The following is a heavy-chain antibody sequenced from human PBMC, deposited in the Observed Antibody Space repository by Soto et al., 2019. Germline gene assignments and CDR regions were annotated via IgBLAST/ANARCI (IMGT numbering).Heavy chain of an antibody. D-gene: IGHD6-13*01. CDR3: AKDIGSSSWYWSAALDY. J-gene: IGHJ4*02. CDR2: VSYDGSNK. Sequence: QVQLVESGGGVVQPGRSLRLSCAASGFTFSSYGMHWVRQAPGKGLEWVAVVSYDGSNKYYADSVKGRFTISRDNSKNTLYLQMNIVRAEDPAVYYCAKDIGSSSWYWSAALDYWGQGTLVTVSS. CDR1: GFTFSSYG. V-gene: IGHV3-30*18.